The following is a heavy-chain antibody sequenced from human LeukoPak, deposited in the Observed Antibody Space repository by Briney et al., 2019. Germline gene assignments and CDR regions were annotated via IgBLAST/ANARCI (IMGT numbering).Heavy chain of an antibody. CDR1: GFTFSSYS. J-gene: IGHJ4*02. Sequence: PGGSLRLSCAASGFTFSSYSMNWVRQAPGKGLEWVSSISSSSSYIYYADSVKGRFTISRDNAKNSLYLQMNSLRAEDTAVYYCARDRSGSISPPDFDYWGQGTLATVSS. D-gene: IGHD3-10*01. CDR3: ARDRSGSISPPDFDY. CDR2: ISSSSSYI. V-gene: IGHV3-21*01.